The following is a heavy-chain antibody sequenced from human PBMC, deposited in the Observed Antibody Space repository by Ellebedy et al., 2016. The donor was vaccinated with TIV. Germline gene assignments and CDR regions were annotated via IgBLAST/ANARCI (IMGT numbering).Heavy chain of an antibody. D-gene: IGHD6-6*01. CDR3: ARGGAARYYGMDV. V-gene: IGHV4-4*02. J-gene: IGHJ6*02. Sequence: SETLSLXXAVSGGPISSSNWWSWVRQPPGKGLEWIGEIYHSGSTNYNPSLKSRVTISVDKSKNQFSLKLSSVTAADTAVYYCARGGAARYYGMDVWGQGTTVTVSS. CDR2: IYHSGST. CDR1: GGPISSSNW.